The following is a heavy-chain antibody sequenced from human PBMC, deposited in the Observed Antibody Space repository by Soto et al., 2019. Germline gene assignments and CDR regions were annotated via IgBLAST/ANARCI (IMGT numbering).Heavy chain of an antibody. CDR3: GSVRPSGYVLS. Sequence: KASETLSLTCTVSGGSLSSYYWTWIRQSPGKGLEWIGYVYFSGNTNYNPSLKSRVTISIDTSKNQFSLRLASVTAAGTAFYYCGSVRPSGYVLSWGQGTLVTVSS. J-gene: IGHJ5*02. D-gene: IGHD6-25*01. CDR1: GGSLSSYY. CDR2: VYFSGNT. V-gene: IGHV4-59*01.